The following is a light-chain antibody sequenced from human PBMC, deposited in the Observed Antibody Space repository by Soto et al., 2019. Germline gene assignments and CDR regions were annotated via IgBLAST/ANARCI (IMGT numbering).Light chain of an antibody. CDR1: RSIDRW. V-gene: IGKV1-9*01. CDR3: QKLDSYPLT. Sequence: DIQMTQSASSLSASVGDRVTMAFRASRSIDRWLAWYQQRPGEAPKLLIYAASTLQSGVPPRFSGSGSGTEFTLTISSLQPEDFASYYCQKLDSYPLTFGQGTRLEI. CDR2: AAS. J-gene: IGKJ5*01.